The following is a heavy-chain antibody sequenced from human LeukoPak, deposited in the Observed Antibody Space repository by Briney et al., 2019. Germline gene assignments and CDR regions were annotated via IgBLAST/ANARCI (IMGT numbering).Heavy chain of an antibody. V-gene: IGHV3-30-3*01. J-gene: IGHJ4*02. CDR2: ISYDGSNK. D-gene: IGHD3-22*01. CDR3: ARDPRITMIVVEYYFDY. Sequence: PGGSLRLSCAASGFTFSSYAMHWVRQAPGKGLEWVAVISYDGSNKYFAASVKGRFTISRDNSKNTLYLQMNSLRAEDTAVYYCARDPRITMIVVEYYFDYWGQGTLVTVSS. CDR1: GFTFSSYA.